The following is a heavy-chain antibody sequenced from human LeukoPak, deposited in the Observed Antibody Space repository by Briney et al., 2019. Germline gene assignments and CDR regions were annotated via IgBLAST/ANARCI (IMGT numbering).Heavy chain of an antibody. D-gene: IGHD6-13*01. CDR1: GFTFSSYA. CDR3: ARESPVAATGRSWFDS. CDR2: ITGGGSTT. J-gene: IGHJ5*01. V-gene: IGHV3-23*01. Sequence: PGGSLRLSCAASGFTFSSYAMSWVRQAPGKGLEWVSTITGGGSTTYYADSVKGRFTISRDNSMNTLYLQMNSLRAEDTALYYCARESPVAATGRSWFDSWGQGTLVTVSS.